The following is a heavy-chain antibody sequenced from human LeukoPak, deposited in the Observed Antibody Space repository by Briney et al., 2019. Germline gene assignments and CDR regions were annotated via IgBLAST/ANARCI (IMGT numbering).Heavy chain of an antibody. D-gene: IGHD5-18*01. J-gene: IGHJ6*01. CDR2: TSAYNGNT. Sequence: ASVKVSCKASGYTFTSYGISWVRQPPAPGHERMGWTSAYNGNTNNAHKHHGRGTITADKSTSTAYMELSSPRSEDTAVYYCASPRGYSYGDYGRGVLVEGTTVTVSS. CDR1: GYTFTSYG. V-gene: IGHV1-18*01. CDR3: ASPRGYSYGDYGRGV.